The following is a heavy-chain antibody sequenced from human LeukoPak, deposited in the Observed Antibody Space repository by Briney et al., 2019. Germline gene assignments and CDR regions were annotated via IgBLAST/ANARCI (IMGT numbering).Heavy chain of an antibody. CDR1: GGSINNYY. CDR2: ITGSIYFSGST. V-gene: IGHV4-59*01. J-gene: IGHJ5*02. CDR3: ATLRNYDFWSAYGGNWFDP. Sequence: PSETLSLTCTVSGGSINNYYWNWIRQPPGKGLEWIGYITGSIYFSGSTKYDPSLESRVTMSVDTSKNQFSLTLSSVTAADTAVYYCATLRNYDFWSAYGGNWFDPWGQGTLVTVSS. D-gene: IGHD3-3*01.